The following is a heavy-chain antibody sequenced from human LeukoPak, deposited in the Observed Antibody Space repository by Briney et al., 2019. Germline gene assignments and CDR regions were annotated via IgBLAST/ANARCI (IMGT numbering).Heavy chain of an antibody. Sequence: SETLSLTCAVYGGSFSGYYWSWIRQPPGKGLEWIGEINHSGSTNYNPSLKSRVTISVDTSKNQFSPKLSSVTAADTAVYYCAGESPAGDYPRGNFDYWGQGTLVTVSS. D-gene: IGHD4-17*01. J-gene: IGHJ4*02. V-gene: IGHV4-34*01. CDR2: INHSGST. CDR1: GGSFSGYY. CDR3: AGESPAGDYPRGNFDY.